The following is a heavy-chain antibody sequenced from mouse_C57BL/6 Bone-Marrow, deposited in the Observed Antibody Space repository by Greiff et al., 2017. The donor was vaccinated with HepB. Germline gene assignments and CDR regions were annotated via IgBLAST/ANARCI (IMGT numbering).Heavy chain of an antibody. CDR2: IRLKSDNYAT. CDR1: GFTFSNYW. J-gene: IGHJ3*01. CDR3: TGRRGFAY. V-gene: IGHV6-3*01. Sequence: EVKLEESGGGLVQPGGSMKLSCVASGFTFSNYWMNWVRRSPEKGLEWVAQIRLKSDNYATHYAESVKGRFTISRDDSKSSVYLQMNNLRAEDTGIYYCTGRRGFAYWGQGTLVTVSA.